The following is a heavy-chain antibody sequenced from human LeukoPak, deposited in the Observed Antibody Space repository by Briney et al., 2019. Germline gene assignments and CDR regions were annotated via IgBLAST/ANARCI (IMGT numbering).Heavy chain of an antibody. CDR2: TRDKRRGYTT. V-gene: IGHV3-72*01. D-gene: IGHD3-16*01. J-gene: IGHJ3*02. CDR1: GVTLSDHH. CDR3: ARDGGEGDESAFDI. Sequence: GGSLRLSCAASGVTLSDHHMDWVRQAPGKELEWVGRTRDKRRGYTTEYAASVKGRFTISRDDSKTSVFLQMNSLKTEDTAVYFCARDGGEGDESAFDIWGQGTVVTVSS.